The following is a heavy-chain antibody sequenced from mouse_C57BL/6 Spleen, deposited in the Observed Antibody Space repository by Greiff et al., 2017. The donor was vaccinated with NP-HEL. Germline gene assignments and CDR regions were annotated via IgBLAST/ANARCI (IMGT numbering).Heavy chain of an antibody. J-gene: IGHJ2*01. CDR2: IDPSDRYT. V-gene: IGHV1-59*01. CDR1: GYTFTSSW. D-gene: IGHD1-1*01. Sequence: VQLQQPGAELVRPGTSVKLSCKASGYTFTSSWMHWVQQRPGQGLEWIGVIDPSDRYTQYNQKFKGKATFTVDTSSSTAYMQLSSLTSEDSAVYDWARPTGSSYTFDYWGQGTTLTVSS. CDR3: ARPTGSSYTFDY.